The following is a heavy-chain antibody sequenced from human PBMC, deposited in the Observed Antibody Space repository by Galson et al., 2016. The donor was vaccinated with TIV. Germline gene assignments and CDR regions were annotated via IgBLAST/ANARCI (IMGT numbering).Heavy chain of an antibody. CDR2: NSYDGNSR. D-gene: IGHD1-20*01. CDR1: SFIFSGHA. J-gene: IGHJ6*02. V-gene: IGHV3-30-3*01. Sequence: FLRLSCAASSFIFSGHAMHWVRQAPGKGLEGVALNSYDGNSRYYADSVRGRFTISRDNSKNTLYLQRSSLTAEDTAVYYCAKVITENVYYSGMDVWGQGTTVTVPS. CDR3: AKVITENVYYSGMDV.